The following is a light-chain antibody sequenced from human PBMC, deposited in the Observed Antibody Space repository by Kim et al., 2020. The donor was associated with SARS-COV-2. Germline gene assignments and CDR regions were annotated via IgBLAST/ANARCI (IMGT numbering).Light chain of an antibody. CDR3: HQYNELPPGDT. Sequence: EIVMTHSPGTLFVSPGERVTLSRKASQRVSSYLAWYQQKPGQAPRLLICGASARATGFPARFSGGGSGTDFTLTISSLQSEDFALCYWHQYNELPPGDTLGQGTKLE. V-gene: IGKV3-15*01. CDR1: QRVSSY. J-gene: IGKJ2*01. CDR2: GAS.